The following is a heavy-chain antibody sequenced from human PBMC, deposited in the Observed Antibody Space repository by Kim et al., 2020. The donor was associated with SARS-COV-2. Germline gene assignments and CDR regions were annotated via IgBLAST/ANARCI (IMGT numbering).Heavy chain of an antibody. J-gene: IGHJ4*02. CDR3: ARDRYSSRPKQFNH. CDR2: FNTDNGDT. D-gene: IGHD3-22*01. Sequence: ASVKVSCKASGYPFNGFSISWLRQAPGQGLEWMGWFNTDNGDTDFVQSLQGRVSVTADTAATTAYMELRNLTSDDTAVYYCARDRYSSRPKQFNHWGQGTLVTVSS. V-gene: IGHV1-18*01. CDR1: GYPFNGFS.